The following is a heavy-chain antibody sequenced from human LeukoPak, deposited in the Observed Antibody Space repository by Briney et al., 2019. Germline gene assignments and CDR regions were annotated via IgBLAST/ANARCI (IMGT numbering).Heavy chain of an antibody. V-gene: IGHV1-8*03. J-gene: IGHJ4*02. CDR3: ARARGSGSYSEPYYFDY. D-gene: IGHD3-10*01. Sequence: ASVTVSCKASGYTFTSSDINWVRQATGQGLEWMGWMNPNSGNTGYAQKFQGRVTITRNTSISTAYMELSSLRSEDAAVYYCARARGSGSYSEPYYFDYWGQGTLVTVSS. CDR2: MNPNSGNT. CDR1: GYTFTSSD.